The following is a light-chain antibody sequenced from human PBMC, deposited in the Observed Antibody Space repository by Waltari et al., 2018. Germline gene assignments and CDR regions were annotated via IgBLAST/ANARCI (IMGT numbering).Light chain of an antibody. Sequence: DIVMTQSPDSLAVSLGERATINCKSSQTVLYSANNKNYLTWYQHKPGQPPKLLISWASIRESGVPDRVTGSGSGTDFTLTISSLQAEDVAVYYCQQYNNWPLTFGGGTKVEIK. CDR2: WAS. CDR1: QTVLYSANNKNY. CDR3: QQYNNWPLT. J-gene: IGKJ4*01. V-gene: IGKV4-1*01.